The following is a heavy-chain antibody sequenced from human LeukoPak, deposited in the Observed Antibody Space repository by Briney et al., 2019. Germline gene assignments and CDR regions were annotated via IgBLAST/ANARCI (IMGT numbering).Heavy chain of an antibody. CDR3: ARLYSSSSGLRASDY. V-gene: IGHV3-48*03. Sequence: GGSLRLSCAASGFTFSSYEMNWVRQAPGKGLERVSYISSKGTTTYYADSVKGRFTISRDDAKNSLYLHMNSLRVEDTAVYYCARLYSSSSGLRASDYWGQGTLVTVSS. CDR1: GFTFSSYE. J-gene: IGHJ4*02. D-gene: IGHD6-6*01. CDR2: ISSKGTTT.